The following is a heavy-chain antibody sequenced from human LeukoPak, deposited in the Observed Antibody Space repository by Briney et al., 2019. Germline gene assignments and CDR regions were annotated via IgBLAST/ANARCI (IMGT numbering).Heavy chain of an antibody. Sequence: ASVKVSCKASGYTFTGYYMHWVRQAPGQGLEWMGWINPNSGGTNYAQKFQGRVTMTRDTSISTAYMELSRLRSDDTAVYYCAREGPYYGSSGYQNDAFDIWGQGTMVTVSS. V-gene: IGHV1-2*02. D-gene: IGHD3-22*01. CDR2: INPNSGGT. CDR3: AREGPYYGSSGYQNDAFDI. CDR1: GYTFTGYY. J-gene: IGHJ3*02.